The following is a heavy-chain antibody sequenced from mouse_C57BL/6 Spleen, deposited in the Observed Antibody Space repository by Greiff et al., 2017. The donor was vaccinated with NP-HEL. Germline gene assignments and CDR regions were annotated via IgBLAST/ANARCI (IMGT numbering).Heavy chain of an antibody. CDR3: ARRADYDGAWFAD. J-gene: IGHJ3*01. Sequence: VQLQQSVAELVRPGASVKLSCTASGFNIKNTYMHWVKQRPEQGLEWIGRIDPANGNTTYAPKFQGKAPITADTSSNTAYLQLSSLTSEDTAIYYCARRADYDGAWFADWGQGTLVTVSA. CDR2: IDPANGNT. D-gene: IGHD2-4*01. CDR1: GFNIKNTY. V-gene: IGHV14-3*01.